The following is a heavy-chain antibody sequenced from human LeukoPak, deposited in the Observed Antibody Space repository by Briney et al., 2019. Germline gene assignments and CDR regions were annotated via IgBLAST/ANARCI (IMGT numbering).Heavy chain of an antibody. CDR2: ISSSSFFI. CDR3: AELGITMIGGV. D-gene: IGHD3-10*02. Sequence: PGGSLRLSCVASGFTFSTYTMNWVRQAPGKGLEWVSSISSSSFFISYADSVKGRFTISRDNAKNSLYLQMNSLRAEDTAVYYCAELGITMIGGVWGKGTAVTISS. CDR1: GFTFSTYT. V-gene: IGHV3-21*01. J-gene: IGHJ6*04.